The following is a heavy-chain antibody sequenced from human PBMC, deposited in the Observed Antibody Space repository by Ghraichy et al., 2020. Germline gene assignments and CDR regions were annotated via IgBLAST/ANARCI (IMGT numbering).Heavy chain of an antibody. CDR1: GGSISSSSYY. CDR2: IYYSGST. J-gene: IGHJ5*02. Sequence: SETQSLTCTVSGGSISSSSYYWGWIRQPPGKGLEWIGSIYYSGSTYYNPSLKSRVTISVDTSKNQFSLKLSSVTAADTAVYYCARHHEYQLLFRWFDPWGQGTLVTVSS. D-gene: IGHD2-2*01. CDR3: ARHHEYQLLFRWFDP. V-gene: IGHV4-39*01.